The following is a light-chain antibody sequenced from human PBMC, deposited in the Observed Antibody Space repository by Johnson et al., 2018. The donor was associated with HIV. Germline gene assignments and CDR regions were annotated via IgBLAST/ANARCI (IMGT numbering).Light chain of an antibody. V-gene: IGLV1-51*02. J-gene: IGLJ1*01. Sequence: QPVLTQPPSVSAAPGQKVTISCSGSSSNIGNNYVSWYQHLPGTAPKVLIYENSKRPSSIPDRFSGSKSGTSATLAITGLQTGDEADYYCGTWDSSLSAGEYVFGTGTKVTVL. CDR1: SSNIGNNY. CDR2: ENS. CDR3: GTWDSSLSAGEYV.